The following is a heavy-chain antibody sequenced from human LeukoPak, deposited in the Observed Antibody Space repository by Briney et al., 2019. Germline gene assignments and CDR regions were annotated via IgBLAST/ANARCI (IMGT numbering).Heavy chain of an antibody. V-gene: IGHV1-69*01. CDR3: AREARIAAAGPPDWFDP. J-gene: IGHJ5*02. CDR1: GGTSSSYA. CDR2: IIPIFGTA. D-gene: IGHD6-13*01. Sequence: SVKVSCKASGGTSSSYAISWVRQAPGQGLEWMGGIIPIFGTANYAQKFQGRVTITADESTSTAYMELSSLRSEDTAVYYCAREARIAAAGPPDWFDPWGQGTLVTVSS.